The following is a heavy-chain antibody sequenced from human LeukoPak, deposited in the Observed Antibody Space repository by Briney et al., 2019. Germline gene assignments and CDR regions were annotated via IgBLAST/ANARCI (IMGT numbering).Heavy chain of an antibody. Sequence: GGSLRLSCAASGFTFSSYWMHWVRQAPGKGLVWVSRINSDGSSTSYADSVKGRFTISRDNAKDTLYLQMNSLRAEDTAVYYCGRDYYSNYIGALRTWGQGTLVTVSS. J-gene: IGHJ5*02. V-gene: IGHV3-74*01. CDR3: GRDYYSNYIGALRT. CDR1: GFTFSSYW. D-gene: IGHD4-11*01. CDR2: INSDGSST.